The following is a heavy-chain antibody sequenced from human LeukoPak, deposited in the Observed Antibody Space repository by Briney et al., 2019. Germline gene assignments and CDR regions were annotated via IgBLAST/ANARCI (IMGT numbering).Heavy chain of an antibody. D-gene: IGHD2-2*01. CDR1: GGSFSGYY. CDR2: INHSGST. V-gene: IGHV4-34*01. J-gene: IGHJ5*02. CDR3: ARRKYQLLRWKTKRGNWFDP. Sequence: SETLSLTCAVYGGSFSGYYWSWIRQPPGKGLEWIGEINHSGSTNYNPSLKSRVTISVDTSKNQFSLKLSSVTAADTAVYYCARRKYQLLRWKTKRGNWFDPWGQGTLVTVSS.